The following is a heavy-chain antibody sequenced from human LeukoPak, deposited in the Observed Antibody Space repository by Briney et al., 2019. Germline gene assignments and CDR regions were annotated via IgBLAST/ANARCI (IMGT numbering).Heavy chain of an antibody. Sequence: PGGSLRLSCAASGFTFSXSAMSWVRQAHGQGLXXXXXXSNNGGYTYXAXXXXXXXTXXRDXTKSTLCLPMNSLRAEDTAVYYXXKQLGYCSDGSCYFPYWGQGTLVTVSS. CDR3: XKQLGYCSDGSCYFPY. CDR1: GFTFSXSA. D-gene: IGHD2-15*01. CDR2: XSNNGGYT. J-gene: IGHJ4*02. V-gene: IGHV3-23*01.